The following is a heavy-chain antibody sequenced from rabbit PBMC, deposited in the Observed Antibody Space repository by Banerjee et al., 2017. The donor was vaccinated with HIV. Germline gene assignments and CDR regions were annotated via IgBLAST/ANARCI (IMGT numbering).Heavy chain of an antibody. Sequence: QEQLVESGGGLVQPEGSLTLTCTASGFSFSSGYDMCWVRQAPGKGLEWIACIYAGSSGSTYYASWAKGRFTISKTSSTTVTLQMTSLTAADTATYFCARTSGRTYHIPYYFNLWGPGTLVTVS. CDR2: IYAGSSGST. D-gene: IGHD1-1*01. CDR3: ARTSGRTYHIPYYFNL. CDR1: GFSFSSGYD. V-gene: IGHV1S45*01. J-gene: IGHJ4*01.